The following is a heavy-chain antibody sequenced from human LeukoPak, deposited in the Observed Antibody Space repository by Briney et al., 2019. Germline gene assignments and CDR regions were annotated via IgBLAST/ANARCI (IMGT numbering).Heavy chain of an antibody. CDR3: ARDDHWNYEDY. CDR1: GFTFSNYW. V-gene: IGHV3-7*01. J-gene: IGHJ4*02. Sequence: GGSLRLSCAASGFTFSNYWMSWVRQAPGKGLQWVANIKQDGSEKYYVDSVKGRFTISRDNAKKSLYLQMNSLRAEDTAVYYCARDDHWNYEDYWGQGTLVTVSS. CDR2: IKQDGSEK. D-gene: IGHD1-7*01.